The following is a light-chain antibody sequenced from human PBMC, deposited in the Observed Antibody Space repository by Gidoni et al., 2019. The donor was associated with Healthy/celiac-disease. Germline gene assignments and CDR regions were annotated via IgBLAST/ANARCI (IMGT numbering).Light chain of an antibody. Sequence: QSARTQPASASGSPGQSITISCTGTSSDVGSYHLVSWYQQHPGKAPNLMIYEGSNRPSGVSNRFSGSKSGNTASLTISGLQAEDEADYYCRSYAGSSTFVVFGGGTKLTVL. CDR2: EGS. J-gene: IGLJ2*01. CDR1: SSDVGSYHL. CDR3: RSYAGSSTFVV. V-gene: IGLV2-23*03.